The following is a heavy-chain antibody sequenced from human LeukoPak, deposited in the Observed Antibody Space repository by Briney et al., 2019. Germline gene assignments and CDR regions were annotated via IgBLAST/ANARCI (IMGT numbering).Heavy chain of an antibody. CDR2: IRYDGSNK. J-gene: IGHJ6*03. Sequence: PGGSLRLSCAASGFTFSSYGMHWVRQAPGKGLEWVTFIRYDGSNKYYADSVKGRFTISGDNSKNTLYLQMNSLRAEDTAVYYCAKSGTMVRGTTNYYYYYYMDVWGKGTTVSISS. CDR1: GFTFSSYG. CDR3: AKSGTMVRGTTNYYYYYYMDV. V-gene: IGHV3-30*02. D-gene: IGHD3-10*01.